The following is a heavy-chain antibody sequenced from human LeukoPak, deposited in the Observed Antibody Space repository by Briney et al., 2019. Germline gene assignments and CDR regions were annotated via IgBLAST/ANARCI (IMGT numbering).Heavy chain of an antibody. V-gene: IGHV1-2*02. J-gene: IGHJ5*02. CDR1: GYTFSGYH. Sequence: ASVKVSCKASGYTFSGYHIHWVRQAPGQGLEWMGWINPNSGDTHYAQKFQGRVTMTRDTSSSTAYMDLNSLISDDTAVYYCARVQYQLLFEGNWFDPWGQGTLVTVSS. CDR2: INPNSGDT. D-gene: IGHD2-2*01. CDR3: ARVQYQLLFEGNWFDP.